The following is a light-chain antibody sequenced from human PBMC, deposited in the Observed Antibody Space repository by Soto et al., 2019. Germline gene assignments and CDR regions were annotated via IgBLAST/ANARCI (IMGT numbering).Light chain of an antibody. J-gene: IGKJ4*01. CDR3: QQRSNWPL. CDR2: DAS. V-gene: IGKV3-11*01. CDR1: QSVSSY. Sequence: EIVLTQSPATLSLSPGERATLSCRASQSVSSYLAWYQQKPGQAPRLLIYDASNGATGIPARFSGSGSGTDFTLTISSLEPEDFAVYYCQQRSNWPLFGGGTKVDIK.